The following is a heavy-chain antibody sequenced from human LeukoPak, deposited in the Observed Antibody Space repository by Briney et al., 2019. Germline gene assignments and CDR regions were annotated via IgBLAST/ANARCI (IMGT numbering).Heavy chain of an antibody. J-gene: IGHJ4*02. V-gene: IGHV1-2*02. CDR2: INPNSGGT. CDR3: AATVTTPSAFDY. CDR1: GYTFTGYY. D-gene: IGHD4-17*01. Sequence: ASVTVSCKASGYTFTGYYMHWVRQAPGQGLEWMGWINPNSGGTNYAQKFQGRVTMTRDTSISTAYMELRSLRSDDTAVYYCAATVTTPSAFDYWGQGTLVTVSS.